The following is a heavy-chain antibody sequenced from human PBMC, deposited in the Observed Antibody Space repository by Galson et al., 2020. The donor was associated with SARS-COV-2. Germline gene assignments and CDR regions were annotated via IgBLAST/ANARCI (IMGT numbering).Heavy chain of an antibody. CDR2: IISDGSST. CDR3: ARETIAAAGTAFDY. J-gene: IGHJ4*02. Sequence: AGSLRLSCAASGFTFSSYWMHWVRQAPGKGLVWVSRIISDGSSTSYADSVKGRFTISRDNAKNTLYLQMNSLRAEDTAVYYCARETIAAAGTAFDYWGQGTLVTVSS. CDR1: GFTFSSYW. D-gene: IGHD6-13*01. V-gene: IGHV3-74*01.